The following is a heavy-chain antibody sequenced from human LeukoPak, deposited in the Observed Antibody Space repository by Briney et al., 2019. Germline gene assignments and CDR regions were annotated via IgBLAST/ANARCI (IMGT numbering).Heavy chain of an antibody. V-gene: IGHV3-30*02. CDR2: IWYDGSTE. CDR3: AKDKMYTSTSHHYYAMDV. D-gene: IGHD5-24*01. J-gene: IGHJ6*02. Sequence: GGSLRLSCAASGFTFSGYGMHWARQAPGKGLEWVAIIWYDGSTEYYADSVKGRFTISRDNSNNTLYLQMNSLRAEDTALYYCAKDKMYTSTSHHYYAMDVWGQGTTVTVSS. CDR1: GFTFSGYG.